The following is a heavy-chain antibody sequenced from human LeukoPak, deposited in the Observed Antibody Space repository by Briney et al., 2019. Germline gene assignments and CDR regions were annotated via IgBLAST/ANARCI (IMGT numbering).Heavy chain of an antibody. CDR2: IKQDGSEK. J-gene: IGHJ6*03. D-gene: IGHD3-10*01. CDR3: ARDKPVTMVRGVTLTNYYYYMDV. V-gene: IGHV3-7*01. CDR1: RFTFCSSW. Sequence: GGSLRLSCAASRFTFCSSWMSWVRQAPGKGLEWVANIKQDGSEKYYVDSVKGRFTISRDNAKNSLYLQMNSLRAEDTAVYYCARDKPVTMVRGVTLTNYYYYMDVWGKGTTVTISS.